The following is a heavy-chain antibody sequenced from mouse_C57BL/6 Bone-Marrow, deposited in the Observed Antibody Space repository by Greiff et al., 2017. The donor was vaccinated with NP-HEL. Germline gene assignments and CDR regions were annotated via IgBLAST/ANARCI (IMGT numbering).Heavy chain of an antibody. V-gene: IGHV1-4*01. J-gene: IGHJ1*03. CDR3: ASHYYGSSYWYFDV. D-gene: IGHD1-1*01. CDR1: GYTFTSYT. CDR2: INPSSGYT. Sequence: QVQLQQSGAELARPGASVKMSCKASGYTFTSYTMHWVNQRPGQGLEWIGYINPSSGYTKYNQKFKDKATLTADKSSSTAYMQLSSLTSEDSAVYYCASHYYGSSYWYFDVWGTGTTVTVSS.